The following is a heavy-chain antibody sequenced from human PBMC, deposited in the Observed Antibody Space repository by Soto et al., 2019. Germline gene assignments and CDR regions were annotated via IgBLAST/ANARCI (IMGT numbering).Heavy chain of an antibody. Sequence: QVQLVQSGAEVKKPGASVKVSCKASGYTFSNYDFHWVRQATGQGLEWMGWMNPNSGNTGYAQKFQGRVTMTRNPSISTAYMELSSLRSEYTAVYYCTRTPPYWGEFDYWGQGPLVTVSS. CDR2: MNPNSGNT. V-gene: IGHV1-8*01. CDR3: TRTPPYWGEFDY. J-gene: IGHJ4*02. CDR1: GYTFSNYD. D-gene: IGHD7-27*01.